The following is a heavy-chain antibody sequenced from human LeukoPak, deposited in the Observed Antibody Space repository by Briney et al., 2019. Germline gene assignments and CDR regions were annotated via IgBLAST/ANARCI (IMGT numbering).Heavy chain of an antibody. V-gene: IGHV1-2*02. CDR3: ARDGSMDV. J-gene: IGHJ6*02. CDR2: ISPNNGDT. Sequence: ASVKLSCKASGYTFTGYYMHWMRQAPGQGLEWMGWISPNNGDTNYAQKFQGRVTMTRDASISTAYMELNSLKSDDTAVYYCARDGSMDVWGQGTTVTVSS. CDR1: GYTFTGYY.